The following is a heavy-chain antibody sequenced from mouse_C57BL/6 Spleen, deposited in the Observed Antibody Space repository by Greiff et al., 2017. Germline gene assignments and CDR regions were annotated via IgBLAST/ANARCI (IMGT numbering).Heavy chain of an antibody. Sequence: QVQLQQSGAELVKPGASVKLSCKASGYTFTSYWMHWVKQRPGQGLEWIGMIHPNSGSTNYNEKFKSKATLTVDKSSSTAYMQLSSLTSEDSAVYYCARERTGTSWFAYWGQGTLVTVSA. J-gene: IGHJ3*01. V-gene: IGHV1-64*01. CDR1: GYTFTSYW. CDR2: IHPNSGST. D-gene: IGHD4-1*01. CDR3: ARERTGTSWFAY.